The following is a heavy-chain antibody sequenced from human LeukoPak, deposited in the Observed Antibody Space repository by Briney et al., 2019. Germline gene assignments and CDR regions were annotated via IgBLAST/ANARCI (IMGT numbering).Heavy chain of an antibody. J-gene: IGHJ4*02. D-gene: IGHD3-22*01. CDR1: GVTFSSYG. Sequence: GGSLRLSCAVSGVTFSSYGMHWVRQAPGQGMGWVAVISYDGSNKYYADSVKGRFTISRDNSKNTLYLQMNSLRAEDTAVYYCAKAYDSSSPRDYWGQGTLVTVSS. CDR3: AKAYDSSSPRDY. CDR2: ISYDGSNK. V-gene: IGHV3-30*18.